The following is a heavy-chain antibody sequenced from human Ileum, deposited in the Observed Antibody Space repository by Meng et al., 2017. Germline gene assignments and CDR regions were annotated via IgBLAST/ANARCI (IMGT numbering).Heavy chain of an antibody. Sequence: LWEVAPSLVNSWGTLSRTFAVASGSITSYSDWSVVRLPPGKGLEWIGEISYSGSTFYTPSLKSRVTMSVDKSKSQFSLMLTSVTAADTAVYYCARHGGYYQGFWGQGTLVTVSS. CDR2: ISYSGST. D-gene: IGHD4-23*01. CDR1: SGSITSYSD. CDR3: ARHGGYYQGF. V-gene: IGHV4-4*02. J-gene: IGHJ4*02.